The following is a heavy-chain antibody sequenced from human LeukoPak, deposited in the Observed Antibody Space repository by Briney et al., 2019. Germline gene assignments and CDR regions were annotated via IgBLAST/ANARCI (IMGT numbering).Heavy chain of an antibody. J-gene: IGHJ3*02. CDR2: ISGSGGST. Sequence: GGSLRLSCSASGFTFSSYSMNWVRQAPGKGLEWVSTISGSGGSTYYADSVKGRFTISRDNAKNSLYLQMNSLRAEDTAVYYCARDSGITHAFDIWGQGTMVTVSS. CDR3: ARDSGITHAFDI. V-gene: IGHV3-21*01. D-gene: IGHD3-10*01. CDR1: GFTFSSYS.